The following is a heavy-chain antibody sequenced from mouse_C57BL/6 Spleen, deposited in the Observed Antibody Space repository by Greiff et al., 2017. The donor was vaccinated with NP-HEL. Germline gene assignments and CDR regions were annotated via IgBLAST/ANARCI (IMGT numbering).Heavy chain of an antibody. CDR2: IYPGSGST. V-gene: IGHV1-55*01. CDR3: ARSGIYYDYDDGFAY. D-gene: IGHD2-4*01. CDR1: GYTFTSYW. Sequence: QVQLKQPGAELVKPGASVKMSCKASGYTFTSYWITWVKQRPGQGLEWIGDIYPGSGSTNYNEKFKSKATLTVDTSSSTAYMQLSSLTSEDSAVYYCARSGIYYDYDDGFAYWGQGTLVTVSA. J-gene: IGHJ3*01.